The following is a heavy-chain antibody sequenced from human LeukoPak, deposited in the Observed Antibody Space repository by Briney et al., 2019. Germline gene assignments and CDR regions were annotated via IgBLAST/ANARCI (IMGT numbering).Heavy chain of an antibody. J-gene: IGHJ3*02. V-gene: IGHV4-59*01. CDR1: GGSISSYY. Sequence: ASETLSLTCTVSGGSISSYYWSWIRQPPGKGLEWIGYVYYRGSTNYNPSVKSRVTISVDTSKNQFSLKLSSVTAADTAVYYCARDKKDYYDSSGYYYFAFDIWGQGTMVNVSS. CDR2: VYYRGST. CDR3: ARDKKDYYDSSGYYYFAFDI. D-gene: IGHD3-22*01.